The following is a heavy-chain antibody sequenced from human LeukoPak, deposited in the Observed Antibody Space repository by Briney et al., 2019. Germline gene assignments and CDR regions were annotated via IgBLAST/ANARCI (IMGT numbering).Heavy chain of an antibody. D-gene: IGHD4/OR15-4a*01. V-gene: IGHV3-53*01. CDR3: ARRAGAYSHPYDY. CDR2: IYSDNT. J-gene: IGHJ4*02. Sequence: QTGGTLRLSCTVSGFTVSSNSMSWVRQAPGKGLEWVSFIYSDNTHYSDSVKGRFTISRDNSKNTLYLQMNSLRVEDTAVYYCARRAGAYSHPYDYWGQGTLVTVSS. CDR1: GFTVSSNS.